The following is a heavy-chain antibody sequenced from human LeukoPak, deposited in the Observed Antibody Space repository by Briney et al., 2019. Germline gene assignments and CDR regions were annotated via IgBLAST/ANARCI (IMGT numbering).Heavy chain of an antibody. D-gene: IGHD3-16*01. CDR3: AHRGTGDAFDI. CDR1: GFSLSTSGVG. Sequence: SGPTLVKPTQTLTLTCTFSGFSLSTSGVGVGWIRQPPGKALEWLALIYWNDDKRYSPSLKSRLTITKDTSKNQVVLTMTNMDPVDTATYFCAHRGTGDAFDIWGQGTMVTVSS. J-gene: IGHJ3*02. CDR2: IYWNDDK. V-gene: IGHV2-5*01.